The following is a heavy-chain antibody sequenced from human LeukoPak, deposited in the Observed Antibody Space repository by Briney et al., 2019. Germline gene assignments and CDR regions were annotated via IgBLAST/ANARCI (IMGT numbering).Heavy chain of an antibody. J-gene: IGHJ5*02. CDR3: ARGRDRSKAGDL. CDR2: IHPHGIF. V-gene: IGHV4-34*01. Sequence: KPSETLSLTCDVSGGSCDDYYCSWIRQPPGKGLEWIGEIHPHGIFYYNSSLMSRVTISIDTSKGQFSLRLTSVTAADTAFYYCARGRDRSKAGDLWGQGSLVTASS. D-gene: IGHD5-24*01. CDR1: GGSCDDYY.